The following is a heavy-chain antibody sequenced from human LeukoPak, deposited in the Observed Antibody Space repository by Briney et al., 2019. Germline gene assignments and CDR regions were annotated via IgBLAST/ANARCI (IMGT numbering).Heavy chain of an antibody. CDR2: TYYSGST. Sequence: SETLSLTCTVSGGSISSYYWSWIRQPPGKGLEWIGYTYYSGSTNYNPSLKSRVTISVDTSKNQFSLRLNSVTAADTAVYYCARGPFGDFFTLYYFDYWGQGTLVTVSS. V-gene: IGHV4-59*01. CDR3: ARGPFGDFFTLYYFDY. CDR1: GGSISSYY. D-gene: IGHD3-10*01. J-gene: IGHJ4*02.